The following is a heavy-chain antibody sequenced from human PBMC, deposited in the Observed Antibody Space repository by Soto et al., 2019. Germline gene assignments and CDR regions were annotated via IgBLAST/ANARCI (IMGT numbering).Heavy chain of an antibody. Sequence: SETLSLTCAGSCCSISRGGYSWSWIRPPTGKGLEWIGHIYHSGSTYYNPSLKSRVTISVDRSKNQFSLKLSSVTAADTAVYYCASRYCTNGVCYFDYWGQGTLVTVSS. V-gene: IGHV4-30-2*01. J-gene: IGHJ4*02. CDR1: CCSISRGGYS. D-gene: IGHD2-8*01. CDR2: IYHSGST. CDR3: ASRYCTNGVCYFDY.